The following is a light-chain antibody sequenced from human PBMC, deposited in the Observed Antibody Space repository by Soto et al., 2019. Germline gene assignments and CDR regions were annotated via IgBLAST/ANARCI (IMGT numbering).Light chain of an antibody. V-gene: IGKV1-27*01. CDR3: QKYNSAPRT. CDR1: QGIIDY. Sequence: DIQMTQSPSSLAAAVGDRVTITCRASQGIIDYLAWYQQKPGKAPKLLIYAASTLQSGVPSRLSGSGAGTDFTLTNSSLQPEDVATYYCQKYNSAPRTFGQGTKVEIK. J-gene: IGKJ1*01. CDR2: AAS.